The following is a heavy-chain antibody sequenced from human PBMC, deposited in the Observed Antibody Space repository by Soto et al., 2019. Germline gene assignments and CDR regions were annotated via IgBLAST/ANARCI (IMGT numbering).Heavy chain of an antibody. CDR3: ARDLLELRVYYYGMDV. J-gene: IGHJ6*02. CDR2: ISAYNGNT. CDR1: GYTFTSYG. Sequence: QVQLVQSGAEVKKPGASVKVSCKASGYTFTSYGISWVRQAPGQGLEWMGWISAYNGNTNYAQKLQGRVTMTTDTATSTAYMELRSLRSDDTAVYYCARDLLELRVYYYGMDVWGQGTTVTVSS. V-gene: IGHV1-18*01. D-gene: IGHD1-7*01.